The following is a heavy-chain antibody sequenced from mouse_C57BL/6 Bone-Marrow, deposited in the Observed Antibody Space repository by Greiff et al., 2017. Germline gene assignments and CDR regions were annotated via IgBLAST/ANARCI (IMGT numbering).Heavy chain of an antibody. CDR2: ISNGGGST. CDR1: GFTFSDYY. J-gene: IGHJ1*03. Sequence: EVQGVESGGGLVQPGGSLKLSCAASGFTFSDYYMYWVRQTPEKRLEWVAYISNGGGSTYYPDTVKGRFTITRDNAKNTLYLQMSRLKSEDTAMYYCARHAYEGWYFDVWGTGTTVTVSS. D-gene: IGHD2-3*01. V-gene: IGHV5-12*01. CDR3: ARHAYEGWYFDV.